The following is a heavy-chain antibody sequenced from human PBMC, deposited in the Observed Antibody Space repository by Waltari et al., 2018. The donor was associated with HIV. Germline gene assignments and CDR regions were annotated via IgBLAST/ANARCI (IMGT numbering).Heavy chain of an antibody. D-gene: IGHD3-22*01. J-gene: IGHJ3*01. CDR3: AKDHGGYWRRDDIYFDV. CDR1: GIAIDDYA. CDR2: ISYNSGSA. Sequence: EVQLVDSGGGLVQPGSPLRLSCAGSGIAIDDYAMHWVRQRPGKGLEWVSAISYNSGSAAYADSVRGRFTVSRDNSKNSVYLQMDSLRPEDTAFYFCAKDHGGYWRRDDIYFDVWGRGTKVTVSS. V-gene: IGHV3-9*01.